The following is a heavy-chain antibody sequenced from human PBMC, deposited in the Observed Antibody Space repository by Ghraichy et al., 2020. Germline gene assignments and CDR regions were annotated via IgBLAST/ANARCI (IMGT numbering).Heavy chain of an antibody. CDR3: VKVSFSYGYCNSASCYFDL. CDR1: GFIFSSYA. J-gene: IGHJ4*02. V-gene: IGHV3-64D*06. D-gene: IGHD2-2*03. Sequence: GGSLRLSCSASGFIFSSYAMHWVRQAPGKGLQYVSAISSSGGNTYYADSVKGRFTISRDNSKNTLHLQMSSLRAEDTAVYYCVKVSFSYGYCNSASCYFDLWGQGILVTGSS. CDR2: ISSSGGNT.